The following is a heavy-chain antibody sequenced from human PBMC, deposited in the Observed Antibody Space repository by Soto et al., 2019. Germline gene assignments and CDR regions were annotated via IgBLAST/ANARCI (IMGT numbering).Heavy chain of an antibody. CDR1: GYTFSSYG. CDR2: ISAYNGNT. V-gene: IGHV1-18*01. Sequence: QVQLVQSGAEVKKPGASVKVSCKASGYTFSSYGISWVRQAPGQGLEWMGRISAYNGNTNYAQKLQGRVTMTTDTSTSTAYMELRSLRSDDTAVYYCARDRGYYGNYGWFDPWGQGTLVTVSS. J-gene: IGHJ5*02. CDR3: ARDRGYYGNYGWFDP. D-gene: IGHD1-7*01.